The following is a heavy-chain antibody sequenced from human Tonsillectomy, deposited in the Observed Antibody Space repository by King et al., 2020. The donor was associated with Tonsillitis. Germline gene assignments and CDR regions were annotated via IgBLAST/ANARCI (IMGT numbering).Heavy chain of an antibody. D-gene: IGHD3-10*01. V-gene: IGHV3-9*01. J-gene: IGHJ4*02. CDR3: AKDKTMVRGVIIDY. CDR1: GFTFDDYA. CDR2: IRWNSGTI. Sequence: QLVQSGGGLVQPGRSLRLSCATSGFTFDDYAMHWVRHAPGKGLEWVSGIRWNSGTIGYADSVKGRFTISRDNAKNSLYLQMNILRAEDTALYYCAKDKTMVRGVIIDYWGQGTLVTVSS.